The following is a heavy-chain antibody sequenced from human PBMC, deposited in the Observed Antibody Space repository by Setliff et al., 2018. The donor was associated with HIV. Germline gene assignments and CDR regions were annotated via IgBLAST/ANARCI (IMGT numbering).Heavy chain of an antibody. CDR1: GYTFTTYP. D-gene: IGHD3-3*01. V-gene: IGHV7-4-1*02. CDR2: INTNAGNS. CDR3: ARGRDYDFWSGYHELTFYLDY. Sequence: ASVKVSCKASGYTFTTYPMNWVRQAPGQGLEWMGWINTNAGNSIYAQGFTGRFVFSFGTSDSTAYLQISDLKAEDTAVYYCARGRDYDFWSGYHELTFYLDYWGQGSLVTVSS. J-gene: IGHJ4*02.